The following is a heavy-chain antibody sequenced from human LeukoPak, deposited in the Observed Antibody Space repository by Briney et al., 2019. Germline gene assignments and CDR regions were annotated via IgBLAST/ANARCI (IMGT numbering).Heavy chain of an antibody. CDR2: INPNGSST. J-gene: IGHJ1*01. D-gene: IGHD5-24*01. Sequence: PGESLKISCKGSGYTFISYWIGWVRQMPGKGLEWMGIINPNGSSTTYGQKFQGRVTMTRDTSTSTVYMELSSLRSEDTAVYYCARRDVDMATITYWGQGTLVTVSS. V-gene: IGHV1-46*01. CDR3: ARRDVDMATITY. CDR1: GYTFISYW.